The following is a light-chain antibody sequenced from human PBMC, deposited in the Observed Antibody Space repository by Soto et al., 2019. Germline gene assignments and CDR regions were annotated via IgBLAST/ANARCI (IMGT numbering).Light chain of an antibody. CDR1: QSVSSS. CDR2: GAS. J-gene: IGKJ1*01. V-gene: IGKV3-15*01. CDR3: QQYNNWPTWT. Sequence: EIVMTQSPATLSVSPGERATLSCRARQSVSSSLAWYQQKPGQAPRLLIYGASTRATGIPARFSGSGSGTEFTLTISSLQSEDFAVYYCQQYNNWPTWTFGQGTKVEIK.